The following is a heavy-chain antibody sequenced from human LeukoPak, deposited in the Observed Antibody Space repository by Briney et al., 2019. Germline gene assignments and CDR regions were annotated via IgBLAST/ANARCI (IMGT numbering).Heavy chain of an antibody. V-gene: IGHV4-38-2*02. CDR1: GGSISSYY. J-gene: IGHJ5*02. CDR3: AGAAHRARRAERHATNWFDP. CDR2: IYHSGST. Sequence: SETLSLTCTVSGGSISSYYWGWIRQPPGKGLEWIGSIYHSGSTYYNPSLKSRVTISVDTSKNQFSLKLSSVTAADTAVYYCAGAAHRARRAERHATNWFDPWGQGTLVTVSS. D-gene: IGHD1-26*01.